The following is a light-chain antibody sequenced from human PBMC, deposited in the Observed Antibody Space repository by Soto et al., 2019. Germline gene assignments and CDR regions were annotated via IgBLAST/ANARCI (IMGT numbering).Light chain of an antibody. CDR2: DVS. CDR1: SSDVGGYNY. J-gene: IGLJ1*01. V-gene: IGLV2-14*03. Sequence: QSVLTQPASVSGSPGQSITISCAGTSSDVGGYNYISWYQHRPGKAPKLMIYDVSNRPSGVSNRLSGSKSGNTASLSISGLQPEDEADYYCCSYRTSNTRQIVCGTGTKVTVL. CDR3: CSYRTSNTRQIV.